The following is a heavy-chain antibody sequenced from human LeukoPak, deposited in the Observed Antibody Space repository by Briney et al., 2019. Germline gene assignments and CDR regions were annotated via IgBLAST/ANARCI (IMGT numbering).Heavy chain of an antibody. CDR3: APLGVLISGYRAFDI. V-gene: IGHV3-21*01. J-gene: IGHJ3*02. D-gene: IGHD3-3*01. CDR2: TSSRYI. CDR1: GFTFSSYT. Sequence: GGSLRLSCAASGFTFSSYTMSTSSRYIYYADSVKGRFTISRDNAKTSLYLQMNSLRAEDSAVYYCAPLGVLISGYRAFDIWGQGTMVAVSS.